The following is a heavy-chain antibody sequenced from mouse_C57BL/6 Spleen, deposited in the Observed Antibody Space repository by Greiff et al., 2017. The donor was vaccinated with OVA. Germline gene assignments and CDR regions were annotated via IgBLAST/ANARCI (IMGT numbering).Heavy chain of an antibody. CDR3: GRDNNGIYYDYDGVAY. CDR2: IRSKSSNYAT. J-gene: IGHJ3*01. CDR1: GFTFNTYA. V-gene: IGHV10-3*01. Sequence: EVKVVESGGGLVQPKGSLKLSCAASGFTFNTYAMHWVRQAPGKGLEWVARIRSKSSNYATYYADSVKDRFTISRDDSQSMLYLQMNNLKTEDTAMYYCGRDNNGIYYDYDGVAYWGQGTLVTVSA. D-gene: IGHD2-4*01.